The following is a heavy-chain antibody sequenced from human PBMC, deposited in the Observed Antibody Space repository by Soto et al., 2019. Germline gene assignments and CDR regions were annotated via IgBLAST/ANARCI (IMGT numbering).Heavy chain of an antibody. J-gene: IGHJ4*02. CDR2: ISSSSSTI. CDR3: ARDLLLGPVVPAARFDY. V-gene: IGHV3-48*01. CDR1: GFTFSSYS. Sequence: GGSLRLSCAASGFTFSSYSMNWVRQAPGKGLEWVSYISSSSSTIYYADSVKGRFTISRDNAKNSLYLQMNSLRAEDTAVYYCARDLLLGPVVPAARFDYWGQGTLVTVSS. D-gene: IGHD2-2*01.